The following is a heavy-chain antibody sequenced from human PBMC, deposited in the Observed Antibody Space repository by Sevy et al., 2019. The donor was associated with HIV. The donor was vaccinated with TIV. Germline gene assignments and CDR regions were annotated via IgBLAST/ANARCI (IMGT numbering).Heavy chain of an antibody. J-gene: IGHJ1*01. CDR3: ARGPYGAAAGRAEYFQH. V-gene: IGHV3-13*01. D-gene: IGHD6-13*01. CDR1: GFTFSSYD. CDR2: IGTAGDT. Sequence: GGSLRLSCAASGFTFSSYDMHWVRQATGKGLEWVSAIGTAGDTYYPGSVKSRFTISRENAKNSLYLQMNSLRAGDTAVYYCARGPYGAAAGRAEYFQHWGQGTLVTVSS.